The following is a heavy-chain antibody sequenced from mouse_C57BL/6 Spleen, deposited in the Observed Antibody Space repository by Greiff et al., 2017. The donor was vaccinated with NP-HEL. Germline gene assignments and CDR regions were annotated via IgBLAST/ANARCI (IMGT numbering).Heavy chain of an antibody. D-gene: IGHD3-3*01. CDR3: ARKGGGRDYFDY. J-gene: IGHJ2*01. Sequence: VQLQQSGPELVKPGASVKISCKASGYSFTGYYMNWVKQSPEKSLEWIGEINPSTGGTTYNQKFKAKATLTVDQSSSTAYMPLKSLTSEDSAVYYGARKGGGRDYFDYWGQGTTLTVSS. CDR2: INPSTGGT. CDR1: GYSFTGYY. V-gene: IGHV1-42*01.